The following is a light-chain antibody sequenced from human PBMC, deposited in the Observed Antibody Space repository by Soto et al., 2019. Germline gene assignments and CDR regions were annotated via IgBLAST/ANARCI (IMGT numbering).Light chain of an antibody. J-gene: IGKJ2*01. CDR1: QSVSSSY. CDR2: GAS. V-gene: IGKV3-20*01. Sequence: EIVLTQSPGTLSLSPGERATLSCRASQSVSSSYLAWYQQKPGQAPRLLIYGASSIATGIPDRFSGSGSGTDFTLTISRLEPEVFAVYYCQQYGSSSYTFGQGTKLEIK. CDR3: QQYGSSSYT.